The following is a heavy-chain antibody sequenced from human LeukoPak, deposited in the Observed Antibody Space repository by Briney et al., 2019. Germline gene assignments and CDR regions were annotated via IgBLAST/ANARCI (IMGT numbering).Heavy chain of an antibody. J-gene: IGHJ6*02. V-gene: IGHV4-4*07. CDR1: GGSISSYY. CDR2: MYASGSN. D-gene: IGHD2-2*01. Sequence: PSETLSLTCNVSGGSISSYYWSWIRQPAGRGLEWIGRMYASGSNNYSPSLKSRVTMSVDTSKYQFSLNLSSVTAADTAVYYCARVQSPRYCSSTSCPYGMDVWGQGTTVTVSS. CDR3: ARVQSPRYCSSTSCPYGMDV.